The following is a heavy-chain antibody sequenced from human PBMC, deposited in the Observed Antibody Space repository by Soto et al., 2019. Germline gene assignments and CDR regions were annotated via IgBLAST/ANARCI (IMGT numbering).Heavy chain of an antibody. CDR2: IIPIFGTA. CDR1: GGTFSSYA. V-gene: IGHV1-69*13. Sequence: GASVKVSCKASGGTFSSYAISWVRQAPGQGLEWMGGIIPIFGTANYAQKFQGRVTITADESTSTAYMELSSLRSEDTAVYYCARGTTVVTIVYYYYGMDVWGQGTTVTVSS. J-gene: IGHJ6*02. CDR3: ARGTTVVTIVYYYYGMDV. D-gene: IGHD4-17*01.